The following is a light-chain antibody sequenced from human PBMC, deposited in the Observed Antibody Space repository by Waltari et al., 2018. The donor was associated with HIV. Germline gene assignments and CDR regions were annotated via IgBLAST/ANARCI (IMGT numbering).Light chain of an antibody. J-gene: IGLJ3*02. V-gene: IGLV10-54*04. Sequence: QAGLTQPPSVSKGLRQTATLTCTGNNNNVGFQGAAWLQQRPGHPPQLLSYRNNNRPSGISERFSASRSGNTASLTIAGLQPEDEADYYCSAWDSSLNVWMFGGGTKLTVL. CDR1: NNNVGFQG. CDR2: RNN. CDR3: SAWDSSLNVWM.